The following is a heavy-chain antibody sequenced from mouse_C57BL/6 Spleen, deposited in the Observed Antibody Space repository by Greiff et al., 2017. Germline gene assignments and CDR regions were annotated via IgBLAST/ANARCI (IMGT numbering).Heavy chain of an antibody. Sequence: VQLQQSGAELVRPGSSVKMSCKTSGYTFTSYGINWVKQRPGQGLEWIGAIDPETGGTAYNQKFKGKAILTADKSSSTAYMELRSLTSEDSAVYYCTRVDYCGSSAFAYWGQGTLVTVSA. CDR3: TRVDYCGSSAFAY. CDR2: IDPETGGT. CDR1: GYTFTSYG. D-gene: IGHD1-1*01. J-gene: IGHJ3*01. V-gene: IGHV1-58*01.